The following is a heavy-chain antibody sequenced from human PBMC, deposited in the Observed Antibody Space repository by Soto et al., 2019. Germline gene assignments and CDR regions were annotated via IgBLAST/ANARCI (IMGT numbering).Heavy chain of an antibody. Sequence: QVQLVESGGGVVQPGRSLRLSCAASGFTFSSYGMHWVRQAPGKGLEWVAVISYDGSNKYYADSVKGRFTISRDNSKNTLYLQTNSLRAEDTAVYYCAKDRGLPYYYYYMDVWGKGTTVTVSS. CDR1: GFTFSSYG. J-gene: IGHJ6*03. CDR2: ISYDGSNK. V-gene: IGHV3-30*18. CDR3: AKDRGLPYYYYYMDV.